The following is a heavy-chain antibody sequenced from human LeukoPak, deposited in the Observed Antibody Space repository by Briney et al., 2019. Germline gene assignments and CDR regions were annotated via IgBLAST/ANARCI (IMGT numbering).Heavy chain of an antibody. D-gene: IGHD3-10*01. J-gene: IGHJ4*02. V-gene: IGHV3-74*01. Sequence: GGSLRLSCAASGFTFSGYWMHWVRQAPGKGLVWVSRIKNDGSIIDYADSVKGRFTISRDNSKNTLYLQMNSLRAEDTAVYYCAKDLPPITMVRGVPLDYWGQGTLVTVSS. CDR1: GFTFSGYW. CDR2: IKNDGSII. CDR3: AKDLPPITMVRGVPLDY.